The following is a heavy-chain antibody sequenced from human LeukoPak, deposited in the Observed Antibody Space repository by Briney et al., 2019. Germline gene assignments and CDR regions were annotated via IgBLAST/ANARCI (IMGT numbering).Heavy chain of an antibody. V-gene: IGHV3-21*01. CDR1: GFSFSDYD. Sequence: NPGGSLRLSCSASGFSFSDYDMNWFRQAPGKGLEWISSISGRSSHVYYGDSVKGRFSISRDNAMNSLYLQMNSLRAEDTAVYYCARAGGDYRQLYYFDYWGQGTLVTVSS. CDR2: ISGRSSHV. CDR3: ARAGGDYRQLYYFDY. D-gene: IGHD4-17*01. J-gene: IGHJ4*02.